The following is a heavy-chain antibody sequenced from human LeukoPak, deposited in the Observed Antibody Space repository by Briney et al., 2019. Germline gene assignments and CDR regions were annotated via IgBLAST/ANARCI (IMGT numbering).Heavy chain of an antibody. V-gene: IGHV1-2*02. CDR1: GYTFTGYY. J-gene: IGHJ4*02. D-gene: IGHD6-13*01. CDR3: ARVLLPPYSSSWSGIDY. CDR2: INPNSGGT. Sequence: ASVKVSCKASGYTFTGYYIHWVRQAPGQGLEWMGWINPNSGGTNYAQKFQGRVTMTRDTSITTAYMELSSLTSDDTAVYYCARVLLPPYSSSWSGIDYWSQGTLVTVSS.